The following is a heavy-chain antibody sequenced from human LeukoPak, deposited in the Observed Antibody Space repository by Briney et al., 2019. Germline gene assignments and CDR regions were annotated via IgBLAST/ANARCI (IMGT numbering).Heavy chain of an antibody. Sequence: PSETLSLTCTVSGGSISSYYWSWIRQPPGKGLEWIGYIYYSGSTNYNPSLKSRVTISVDTSKNQFSLKLSSVPAADTAVYYCARTYSSSVPFDYWGQGTLVTVSS. CDR1: GGSISSYY. CDR2: IYYSGST. V-gene: IGHV4-59*01. J-gene: IGHJ4*02. CDR3: ARTYSSSVPFDY. D-gene: IGHD6-6*01.